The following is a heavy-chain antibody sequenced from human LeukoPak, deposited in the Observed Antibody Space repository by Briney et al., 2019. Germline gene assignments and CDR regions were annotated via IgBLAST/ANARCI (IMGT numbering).Heavy chain of an antibody. V-gene: IGHV3-23*01. Sequence: PGGSLRLSCAASGFTFTSYAMSWVRQAPGKGLEWVSAISGGGSSTYYADSVKGRFAISRDNSKNTLYLQMSSLRAEDAAVYYCATTVVTPLTSWHYFDSWGQGTLVTVSS. CDR1: GFTFTSYA. CDR2: ISGGGSST. CDR3: ATTVVTPLTSWHYFDS. D-gene: IGHD4-23*01. J-gene: IGHJ4*02.